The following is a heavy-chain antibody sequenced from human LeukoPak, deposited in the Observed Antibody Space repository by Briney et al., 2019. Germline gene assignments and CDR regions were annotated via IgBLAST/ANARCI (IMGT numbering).Heavy chain of an antibody. D-gene: IGHD1-26*01. J-gene: IGHJ4*02. CDR2: IIPIFGTA. Sequence: WSSVRVSCKASGGTFSSYAISWVRQAPGQGLEWMGGIIPIFGTANYAQKFQGRVTITADESTSTAYMELSSLRSEDTAVYYCARELGATGYFDYWGQGALVTVSS. CDR1: GGTFSSYA. CDR3: ARELGATGYFDY. V-gene: IGHV1-69*01.